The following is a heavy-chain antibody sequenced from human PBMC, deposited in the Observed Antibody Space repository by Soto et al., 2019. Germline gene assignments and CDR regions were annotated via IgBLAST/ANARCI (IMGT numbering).Heavy chain of an antibody. CDR2: VSNEGISK. CDR1: GFTFTNYW. J-gene: IGHJ4*02. Sequence: PGGSLRLSCAASGFTFTNYWMHWVRQAPGKGLVWVSSVSNEGISKYYADSVKGRFTISRDNAKNTLYLQMNDLRVEYTAVYYCGSVFDYWGQGSLVTVSS. CDR3: GSVFDY. V-gene: IGHV3-74*01.